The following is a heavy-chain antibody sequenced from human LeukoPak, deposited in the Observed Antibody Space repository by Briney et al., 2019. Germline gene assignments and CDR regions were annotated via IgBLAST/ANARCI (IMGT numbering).Heavy chain of an antibody. CDR3: ARIYGSGTYYTFDP. D-gene: IGHD3-10*01. CDR2: ISSGGSTM. Sequence: GGSLRLSCAASGFTFNSYEMNWVRQAPGKGLERVSFISSGGSTMYYADSVKGRFTISRDNAKNSLYLQMNSLRAEDTAVYYCARIYGSGTYYTFDPWGQGTLVTVSS. J-gene: IGHJ5*02. CDR1: GFTFNSYE. V-gene: IGHV3-48*03.